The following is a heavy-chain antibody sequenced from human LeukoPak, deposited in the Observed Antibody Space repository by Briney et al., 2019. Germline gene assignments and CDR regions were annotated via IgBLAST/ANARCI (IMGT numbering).Heavy chain of an antibody. CDR1: GYTFTGYY. J-gene: IGHJ4*02. Sequence: ASVKVSCKASGYTFTGYYMHWVRQAPGQGLEWMGIINPSGGSTSYAQKFQGRVTMTRDTSTSTVYMGLSSLRSEDTAVYYCARDLCGGGDCYYFDYWGQGTLVTVSS. CDR3: ARDLCGGGDCYYFDY. V-gene: IGHV1-46*01. CDR2: INPSGGST. D-gene: IGHD2-21*02.